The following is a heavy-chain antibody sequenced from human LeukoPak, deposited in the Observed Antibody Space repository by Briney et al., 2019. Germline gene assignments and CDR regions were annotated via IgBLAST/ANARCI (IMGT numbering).Heavy chain of an antibody. V-gene: IGHV3-23*01. CDR2: ISGSGGGT. J-gene: IGHJ4*02. CDR3: VKFRGQLLSSYYFDY. D-gene: IGHD2-2*01. Sequence: PGGSLRLSCAASGFTFTTYAMSWVRQVPGKGLEWVSTISGSGGGTYYADSVKGRFTISRDNSKNTLYLQMNSLRGEDTAVYYCVKFRGQLLSSYYFDYWGQGTLVTVSS. CDR1: GFTFTTYA.